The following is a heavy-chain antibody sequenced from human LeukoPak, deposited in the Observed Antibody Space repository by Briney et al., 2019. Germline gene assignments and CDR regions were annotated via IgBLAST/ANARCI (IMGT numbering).Heavy chain of an antibody. Sequence: GGCLRLSCAASGFTFSSYSMNWVRQAPGKGLEWVSSISSSSSYISYADSVKGRFTISRDNAKNSLYLQMNSLRAEDTAVYYCARRRTTVTTSLDYWGQGTLVTVSS. CDR3: ARRRTTVTTSLDY. J-gene: IGHJ4*02. V-gene: IGHV3-21*01. CDR2: ISSSSSYI. D-gene: IGHD4-17*01. CDR1: GFTFSSYS.